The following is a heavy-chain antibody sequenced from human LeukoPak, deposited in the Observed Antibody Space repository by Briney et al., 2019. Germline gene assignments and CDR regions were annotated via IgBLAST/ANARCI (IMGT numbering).Heavy chain of an antibody. J-gene: IGHJ5*02. Sequence: SETLSLTCAVSGGSFSGYYWSWIRQPPGKGLEWIGEINHSGSTNYNPSLKSRVTISVDTSKNQFSLKLSSVTAADTAVYYCARASGVRRNGWFDPWGQGTLVTVSS. CDR1: GGSFSGYY. D-gene: IGHD3-10*01. CDR3: ARASGVRRNGWFDP. CDR2: INHSGST. V-gene: IGHV4-34*01.